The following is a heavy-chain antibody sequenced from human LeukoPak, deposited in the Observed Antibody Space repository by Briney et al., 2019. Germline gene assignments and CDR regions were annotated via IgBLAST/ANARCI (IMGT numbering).Heavy chain of an antibody. Sequence: ASVKVACKASGYTFTSYYIHLVRQAPGQGFEWMAIINPSDGSTTNSQKFQGRVTMTRDTSTSTVYMELSGLRSEDTALYYCARIRDGYNDAYDIWGQGTMVTVSS. D-gene: IGHD5-24*01. J-gene: IGHJ3*02. CDR2: INPSDGST. V-gene: IGHV1-46*01. CDR3: ARIRDGYNDAYDI. CDR1: GYTFTSYY.